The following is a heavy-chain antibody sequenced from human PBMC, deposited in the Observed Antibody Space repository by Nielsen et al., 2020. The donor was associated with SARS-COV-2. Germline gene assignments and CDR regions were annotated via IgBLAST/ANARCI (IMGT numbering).Heavy chain of an antibody. V-gene: IGHV1-46*01. CDR1: GYTFTSYY. D-gene: IGHD6-6*01. J-gene: IGHJ3*02. Sequence: ASVKVSCKASGYTFTSYYMHWVRQAPGQGLEWMGIINPSGGSTSYAQKFQGRVTMTRDTSTSTVYMELSSLRAEDTAVYYCARDFVPWAAFDIWGQGTMVTVSS. CDR3: ARDFVPWAAFDI. CDR2: INPSGGST.